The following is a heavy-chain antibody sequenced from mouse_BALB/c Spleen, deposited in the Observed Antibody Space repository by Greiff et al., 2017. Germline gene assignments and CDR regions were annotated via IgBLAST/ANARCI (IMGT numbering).Heavy chain of an antibody. CDR2: ISSGSSTI. V-gene: IGHV5-17*02. CDR3: ARGLITTEAWFAY. CDR1: EFTFSRFG. J-gene: IGHJ3*01. D-gene: IGHD1-1*01. Sequence: DVHLVESGGGLVQPGGSRKLSCAASEFTFSRFGMHWVRQAPEKGLEWVAYISSGSSTIYYADTVKGRFTISRDNPKNTLFLQMTSLRSEDTAMYYCARGLITTEAWFAYWGQGTLVTVSA.